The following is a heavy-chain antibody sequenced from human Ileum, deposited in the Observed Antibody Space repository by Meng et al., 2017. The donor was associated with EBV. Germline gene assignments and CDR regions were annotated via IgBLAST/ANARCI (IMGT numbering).Heavy chain of an antibody. D-gene: IGHD6-13*01. CDR3: ARGNGYSSSFYFDY. V-gene: IGHV1-69*12. Sequence: QGEVVESGAEVETAGSSVKVSCKASGGSFSSYSISWVRQAPGQGLEWMDGIIPIFGTANYAQKFQGRVTITADESTSTAYMELSSLRSEDTAVYYCARGNGYSSSFYFDYWGQGTLVTVSS. J-gene: IGHJ4*02. CDR2: IIPIFGTA. CDR1: GGSFSSYS.